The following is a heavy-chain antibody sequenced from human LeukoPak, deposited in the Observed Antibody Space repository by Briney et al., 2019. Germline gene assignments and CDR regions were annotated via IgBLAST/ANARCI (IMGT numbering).Heavy chain of an antibody. V-gene: IGHV3-74*01. J-gene: IGHJ4*02. CDR3: SRDWFHAIDY. Sequence: PGGSLRLSCAPSGFTFSDTWMHWVRHAPKGGLVWVSRIRSDGSDTRYAESVKGRFTIYRDNAKITLYLQMNSLRAEDTAVYYCSRDWFHAIDYWGQGTLVTVSS. D-gene: IGHD2/OR15-2a*01. CDR1: GFTFSDTW. CDR2: IRSDGSDT.